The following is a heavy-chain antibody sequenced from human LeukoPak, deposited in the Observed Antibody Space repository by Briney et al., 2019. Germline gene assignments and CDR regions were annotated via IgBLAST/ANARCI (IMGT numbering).Heavy chain of an antibody. Sequence: KPSETPSLTCPVSGFSITTYYWSWIRQSPGNGLEWIGQIHSSGSTTYNPSLKSRVTISVDTSKNQFSLHLSSVTAADTAVYYCARDIREVGESHYFDYWGQGTLVTVTS. CDR2: IHSSGST. CDR3: ARDIREVGESHYFDY. D-gene: IGHD1-26*01. J-gene: IGHJ4*02. V-gene: IGHV4-59*01. CDR1: GFSITTYY.